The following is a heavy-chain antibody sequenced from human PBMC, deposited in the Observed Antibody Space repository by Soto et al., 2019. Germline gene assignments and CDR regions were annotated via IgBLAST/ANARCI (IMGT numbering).Heavy chain of an antibody. J-gene: IGHJ4*02. CDR3: ARDFSQVGPFDC. Sequence: QVQLVESGGGVVQPGTSLRLSCAASGFIFSSFALHWVRQAPGKGLEWVAVIRYDGSEKYNGDSVKGRFTISRDNSKNTVYLEMSSLRAEDTAVYYCARDFSQVGPFDCWGQGTLVTVSS. CDR2: IRYDGSEK. D-gene: IGHD1-26*01. V-gene: IGHV3-33*01. CDR1: GFIFSSFA.